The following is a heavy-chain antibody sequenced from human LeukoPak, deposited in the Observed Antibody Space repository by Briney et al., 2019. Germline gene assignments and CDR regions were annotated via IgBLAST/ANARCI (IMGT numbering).Heavy chain of an antibody. D-gene: IGHD2/OR15-2a*01. V-gene: IGHV1-2*02. Sequence: AAVKVSCKSSGFTFTDHYIHWVRQGPGQGLEWMGYIGPHSTFTSSPQEFQGRVTMTRDASMSTAYMELTRLTSDDTAVYYCVREGEGPLSKDFDYWGQGTLVTVSS. CDR1: GFTFTDHY. CDR2: IGPHSTFT. J-gene: IGHJ4*02. CDR3: VREGEGPLSKDFDY.